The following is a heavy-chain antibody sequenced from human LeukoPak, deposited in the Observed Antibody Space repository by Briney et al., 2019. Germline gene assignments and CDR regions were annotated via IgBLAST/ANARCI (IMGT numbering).Heavy chain of an antibody. V-gene: IGHV1-2*06. D-gene: IGHD2-8*01. J-gene: IGHJ5*02. CDR3: ARQSKTMVYAIDWFDP. CDR2: INPNSGGT. CDR1: GYTFTGYY. Sequence: ASVKVSCKASGYTFTGYYMHWVRQAPGQGLEWMGRINPNSGGTNYAQKFQGRVTMTRDTSISTAYMELSRLRSDDTAVYYCARQSKTMVYAIDWFDPWGQGTLVTVSS.